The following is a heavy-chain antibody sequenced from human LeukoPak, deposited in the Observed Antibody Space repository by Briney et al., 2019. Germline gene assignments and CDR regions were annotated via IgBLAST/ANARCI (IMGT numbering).Heavy chain of an antibody. V-gene: IGHV3-74*01. J-gene: IGHJ4*02. CDR1: GFTFSNYW. CDR3: AKVYDSGGYGAYFDY. CDR2: LNGDGTNI. Sequence: PGGSLRLSCVASGFTFSNYWMQWVRQVPGKGLVWVSRLNGDGTNIIYADSVKGRFTISRDNSRNTLDLQMNSLGPEVTAVYYCAKVYDSGGYGAYFDYWGQGTLVTVSS. D-gene: IGHD3-10*01.